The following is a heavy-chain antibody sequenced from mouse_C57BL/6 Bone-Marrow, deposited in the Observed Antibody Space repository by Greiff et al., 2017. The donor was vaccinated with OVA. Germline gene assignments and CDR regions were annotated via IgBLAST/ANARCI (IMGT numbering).Heavy chain of an antibody. J-gene: IGHJ2*01. Sequence: EVKVVESGGDLVKPGGSLKLSCAASGFTFSSYGMSWVRPTPDKRLEWVATISSGGSYTYYPDSVKGRFTISRDNAKNTLYLQMSSLKSEVTAMYYCARHGDYGSFFDCWGQGTTLSVSS. V-gene: IGHV5-6*01. D-gene: IGHD1-1*01. CDR2: ISSGGSYT. CDR1: GFTFSSYG. CDR3: ARHGDYGSFFDC.